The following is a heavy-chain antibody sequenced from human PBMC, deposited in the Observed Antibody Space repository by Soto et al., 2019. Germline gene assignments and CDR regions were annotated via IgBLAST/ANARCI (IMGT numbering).Heavy chain of an antibody. J-gene: IGHJ4*02. CDR2: VYPGDSDT. CDR1: GYSFTSYW. CDR3: ARGANFYDILTGSYYFDY. D-gene: IGHD3-9*01. Sequence: GESLKISCKGSGYSFTSYWIGWVRQMPGKGLEWMGIVYPGDSDTRYSPSFQGQVTISADKSISTAYLQWSSLKASDTAMYYCARGANFYDILTGSYYFDYWGQGTLVTVSS. V-gene: IGHV5-51*01.